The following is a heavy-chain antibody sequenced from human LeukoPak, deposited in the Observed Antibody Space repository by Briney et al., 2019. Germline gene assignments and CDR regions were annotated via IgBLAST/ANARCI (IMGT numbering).Heavy chain of an antibody. CDR3: ARDDYGDYAFQH. CDR2: IYSGGST. CDR1: GFTVSSNY. J-gene: IGHJ1*01. D-gene: IGHD4-17*01. V-gene: IGHV3-53*01. Sequence: GGSLRLSCAASGFTVSSNYMSWVRQAPGKGLEWVSVIYSGGSTYYADSVKGRFTISRDNSKNTLYLQMNSLRAEDTAVYYCARDDYGDYAFQHWGQGTLVTVSS.